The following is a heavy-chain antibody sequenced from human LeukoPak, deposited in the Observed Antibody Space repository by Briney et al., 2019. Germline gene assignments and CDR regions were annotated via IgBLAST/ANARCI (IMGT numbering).Heavy chain of an antibody. Sequence: SSETLSLTCAVYGGSFSGYYWSWIRQPPGKGREWIGEINHSGSTNYNPSLKSRVTISVDTSKNQFSLKLSSVTAADTAVYYCARVSYGGNRNAFDIWGQGTMVTVSS. D-gene: IGHD4-23*01. CDR1: GGSFSGYY. V-gene: IGHV4-34*01. CDR2: INHSGST. CDR3: ARVSYGGNRNAFDI. J-gene: IGHJ3*02.